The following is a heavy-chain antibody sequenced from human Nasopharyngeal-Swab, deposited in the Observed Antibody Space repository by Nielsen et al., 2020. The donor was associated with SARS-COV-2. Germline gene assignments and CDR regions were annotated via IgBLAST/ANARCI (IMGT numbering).Heavy chain of an antibody. V-gene: IGHV3-9*01. J-gene: IGHJ4*02. D-gene: IGHD4-23*01. CDR2: ISWNSGSI. CDR3: AKDSNYGGNFDY. CDR1: GFTFDDYA. Sequence: SLKISCAASGFTFDDYAMHWVRQAPGKGLEWVSGISWNSGSIGYADSVKGRFTISRDNSKNSLYLQMNSLRTEDTALYYCAKDSNYGGNFDYWGQGTLVTVSS.